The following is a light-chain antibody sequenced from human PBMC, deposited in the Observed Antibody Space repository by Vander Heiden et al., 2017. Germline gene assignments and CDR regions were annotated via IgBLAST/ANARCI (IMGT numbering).Light chain of an antibody. Sequence: DIVMTQSPDSLGVSLGERVTSNCNSSHSGFHSSNNKNDLAWYQQKPGQPPKLLIYWASTRQSGVPDRFSGSESGTDFTLTISSLHAADVAVYYCQQFYSSPWTFGQGTKVEIK. CDR1: HSGFHSSNNKND. CDR2: WAS. CDR3: QQFYSSPWT. V-gene: IGKV4-1*01. J-gene: IGKJ1*01.